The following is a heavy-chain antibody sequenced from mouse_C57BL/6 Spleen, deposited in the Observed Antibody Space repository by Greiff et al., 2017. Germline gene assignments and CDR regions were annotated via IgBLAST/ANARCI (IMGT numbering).Heavy chain of an antibody. D-gene: IGHD4-1*01. CDR1: GFTFSDYY. V-gene: IGHV5-16*01. CDR3: ARGDWLDY. J-gene: IGHJ2*01. Sequence: EVQLVESEGGLVQPGSSMKLSCTASGFTFSDYYMAWVRQVPEKGLEWVANINYDGSSTYYLDSLKSRFIISRDNAKNILYLQMSSLKSEDTATYYCARGDWLDYWGQGTTLTVSS. CDR2: INYDGSST.